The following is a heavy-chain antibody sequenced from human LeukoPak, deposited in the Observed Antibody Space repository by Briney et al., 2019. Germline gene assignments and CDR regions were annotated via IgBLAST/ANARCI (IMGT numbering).Heavy chain of an antibody. CDR3: ALPKYNWNGGDYYYYYMDV. Sequence: ASVKVSCKASGYTFTGYYMHWVRQAPGQGLEWMGWINPNSGGTNYAQKFQGRVTMTRDTSISTAYMELSRLRSEDTAVYYCALPKYNWNGGDYYYYYMDVWGKGTTVTVSS. D-gene: IGHD1-20*01. V-gene: IGHV1-2*02. CDR2: INPNSGGT. J-gene: IGHJ6*03. CDR1: GYTFTGYY.